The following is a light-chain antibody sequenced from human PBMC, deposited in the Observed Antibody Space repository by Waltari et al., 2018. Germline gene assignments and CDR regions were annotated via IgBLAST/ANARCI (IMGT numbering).Light chain of an antibody. J-gene: IGLJ3*02. CDR2: GKD. CDR1: SLRTSY. V-gene: IGLV3-19*01. Sequence: SSELTQDPAVSVALGQTVRITCQGDSLRTSYAGWYQLKPGQAPVLVMFGKDKRPSGIPDLFSGYSSGTTSSLTITGAQAEDEADDYCSSRNGRANEVVFAGGTKVTVL. CDR3: SSRNGRANEVV.